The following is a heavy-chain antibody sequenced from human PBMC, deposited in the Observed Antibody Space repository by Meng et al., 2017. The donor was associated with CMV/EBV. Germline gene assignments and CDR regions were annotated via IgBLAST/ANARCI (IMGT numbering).Heavy chain of an antibody. Sequence: QIPLKEPGPTPVNPTQTLTLTCTFSGFSLSTSGVGVGCIRQPPGKALEWLALIYWNDDKRYSPSLNSRLTSNQVSSEHQMVLTITNMDPVDTAAYYCAHGVEGRGSSWVDPWGQGTLVTVSS. V-gene: IGHV2-5*01. CDR1: GFSLSTSGVG. D-gene: IGHD2-15*01. CDR2: IYWNDDK. CDR3: AHGVEGRGSSWVDP. J-gene: IGHJ5*02.